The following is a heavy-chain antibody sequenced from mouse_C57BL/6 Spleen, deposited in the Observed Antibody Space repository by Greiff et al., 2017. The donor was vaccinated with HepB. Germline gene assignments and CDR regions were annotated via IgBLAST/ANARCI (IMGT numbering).Heavy chain of an antibody. CDR2: ISSGSSTI. D-gene: IGHD1-1*01. Sequence: EVMLVESGGGLVKPGGSLKLSCAASGFTFSDYGMHWVRQAPEKGLEWVAYISSGSSTIYYADTVKGRFTISRDNAKKTLFLQMTSLRSEDTAMYYCARGITTVVAPFAYWGQGTLVTVSA. CDR1: GFTFSDYG. CDR3: ARGITTVVAPFAY. J-gene: IGHJ3*01. V-gene: IGHV5-17*01.